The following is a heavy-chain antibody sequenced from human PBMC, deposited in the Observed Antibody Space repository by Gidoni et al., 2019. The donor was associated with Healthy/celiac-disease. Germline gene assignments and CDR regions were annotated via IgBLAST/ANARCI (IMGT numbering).Heavy chain of an antibody. D-gene: IGHD2-15*01. CDR3: AREEPRDIGVYYYYYGMDV. V-gene: IGHV1-46*01. J-gene: IGHJ6*02. CDR1: GYTLTSYY. Sequence: QVQLVQSGAEVKKPGASVKVSCKASGYTLTSYYLHWVRQAPGQGLEWMGIINPSGGSTSYAQKFQGRVTMTRDTSTSTVYMELSSLRSEDTAVYYCAREEPRDIGVYYYYYGMDVWGQGTTVTVSS. CDR2: INPSGGST.